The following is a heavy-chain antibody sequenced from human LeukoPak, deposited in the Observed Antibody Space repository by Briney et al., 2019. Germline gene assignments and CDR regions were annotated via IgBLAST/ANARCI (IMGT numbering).Heavy chain of an antibody. V-gene: IGHV4-34*01. CDR3: ARGYYPPRWYFDL. CDR1: GGSFSSYS. J-gene: IGHJ2*01. Sequence: PSETLSLTCALYGGSFSSYSWSWTWIRQTPEKGLEWIGEIIEKGNANYNPSFKSRVTIDLDTSKNQFSLKLTSMTAADTAMYYCARGYYPPRWYFDLWGRGTLVTVSS. D-gene: IGHD3-10*01. CDR2: IIEKGNA.